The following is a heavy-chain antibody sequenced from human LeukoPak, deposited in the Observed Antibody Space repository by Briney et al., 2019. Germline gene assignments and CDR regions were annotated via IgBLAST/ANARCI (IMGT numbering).Heavy chain of an antibody. CDR3: ASTPCSGGSCHGNYYYYMDV. V-gene: IGHV1-69*05. CDR1: GGTFSSYA. J-gene: IGHJ6*03. CDR2: IIPIFGTA. Sequence: SVKVSCKASGGTFSSYAISWVRQAPGQGLEGMGGIIPIFGTANYAQKFQGRVTITTDESTSTAYMELSSLRSEDTAVYYCASTPCSGGSCHGNYYYYMDVWGKGTTVTVSS. D-gene: IGHD2-15*01.